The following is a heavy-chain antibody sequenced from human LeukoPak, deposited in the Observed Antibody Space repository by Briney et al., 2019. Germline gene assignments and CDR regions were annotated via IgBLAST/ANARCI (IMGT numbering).Heavy chain of an antibody. CDR2: MHQSGII. Sequence: SETLSLTCTVSGGSISSSIYYWGWIRQPPGKGLEWIGEMHQSGIINYNPSLKSRVTMSLDKAKKQFSLKLSSVTAADTSVYFCASADYYRIDFWGQGTLVTVSS. D-gene: IGHD3-10*01. CDR3: ASADYYRIDF. V-gene: IGHV4-39*07. CDR1: GGSISSSIYY. J-gene: IGHJ4*02.